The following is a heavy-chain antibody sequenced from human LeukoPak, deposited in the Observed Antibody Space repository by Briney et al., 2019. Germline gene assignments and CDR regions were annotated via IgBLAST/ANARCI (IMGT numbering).Heavy chain of an antibody. Sequence: SETLSLTCTVSGGSITSYYWSWIRQPPGKGLEWIGYIYYSGSTNYIPSLKSRVTISVDTSKNQFSLKLSSVTAADTAVYYCARYIVGATTGYYYYYYMVVWGKGTTVTVSS. D-gene: IGHD1-26*01. CDR1: GGSITSYY. CDR3: ARYIVGATTGYYYYYYMVV. V-gene: IGHV4-59*01. CDR2: IYYSGST. J-gene: IGHJ6*03.